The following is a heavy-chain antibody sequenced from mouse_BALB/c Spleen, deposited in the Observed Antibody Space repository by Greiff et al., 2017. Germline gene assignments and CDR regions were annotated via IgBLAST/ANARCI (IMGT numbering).Heavy chain of an antibody. D-gene: IGHD4-1*01. CDR2: ISSGSSTI. V-gene: IGHV5-17*02. CDR1: GFTFSSFG. Sequence: EVQRVESGGGLVQPGGSRKLSCAASGFTFSSFGMHWVRQAPEKGLEWVAYISSGSSTIYYADTVKGRFTISRDNPKNTLFLQMTSLRSEDTAMYYCARRLTGTRYAMDYWGQGTSVTVSS. CDR3: ARRLTGTRYAMDY. J-gene: IGHJ4*01.